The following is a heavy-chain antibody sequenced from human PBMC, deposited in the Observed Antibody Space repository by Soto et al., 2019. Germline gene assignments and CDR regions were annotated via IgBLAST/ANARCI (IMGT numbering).Heavy chain of an antibody. CDR3: ARHKYSTGWYVCFEP. V-gene: IGHV4-59*08. Sequence: PSETLSLTCTVSGGSISSYYWSWIRQPPGKGLEWIGYIYYTGSTNYNPSLKSRVTISVDTSKNQFSLKLSSVTAADTAVYYCARHKYSTGWYVCFEPWGQGTRVTVSS. CDR2: IYYTGST. J-gene: IGHJ5*02. D-gene: IGHD6-19*01. CDR1: GGSISSYY.